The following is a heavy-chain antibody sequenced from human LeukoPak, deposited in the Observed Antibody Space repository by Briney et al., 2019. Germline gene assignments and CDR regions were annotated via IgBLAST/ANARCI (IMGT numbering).Heavy chain of an antibody. J-gene: IGHJ3*02. CDR3: ADISSSRAFDI. Sequence: SGTLSLTCAVSGDSIDNSNWWSWVRQPPGKGLEWIGEIYHSGSTNYNPSLKSRVTISLNKSKNQFSLRLTSMTAADTAVYYCADISSSRAFDIWGQGTMVTVSS. V-gene: IGHV4-4*02. D-gene: IGHD6-13*01. CDR2: IYHSGST. CDR1: GDSIDNSNW.